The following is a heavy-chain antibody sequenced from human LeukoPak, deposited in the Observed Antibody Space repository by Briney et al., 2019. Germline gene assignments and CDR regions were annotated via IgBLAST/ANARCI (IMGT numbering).Heavy chain of an antibody. CDR3: ATPDSSGYSYLY. CDR2: IYYSGST. CDR1: GGSISSTTYY. Sequence: PSETLSLTCTVSGGSISSTTYYWDWIRRPPGKGLEGMGTIYYSGSTYYNPSLKSRVTISVATSKHESSLKLSSVTAADTAVYYCATPDSSGYSYLYWGQGTLVTVSS. J-gene: IGHJ4*02. D-gene: IGHD3-22*01. V-gene: IGHV4-39*01.